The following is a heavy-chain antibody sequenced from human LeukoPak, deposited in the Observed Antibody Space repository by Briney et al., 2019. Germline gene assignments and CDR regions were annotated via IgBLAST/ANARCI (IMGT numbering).Heavy chain of an antibody. CDR3: ARGGGDTAMVLLT. V-gene: IGHV3-53*01. D-gene: IGHD5-18*01. CDR2: IYSGGST. Sequence: GGSLRLSCAASGFTVSSNYMSWVRQAPGKGLEWVSVIYSGGSTYYADSVKGRFTISRDNSKNTLHLQLNSLRAEDTAVYYCARGGGDTAMVLLTWGQGTLVTVSS. J-gene: IGHJ5*02. CDR1: GFTVSSNY.